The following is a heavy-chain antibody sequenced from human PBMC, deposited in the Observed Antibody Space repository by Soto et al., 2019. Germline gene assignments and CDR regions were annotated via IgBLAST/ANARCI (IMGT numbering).Heavy chain of an antibody. V-gene: IGHV3-48*02. Sequence: PGGSLRLSCAASGFTFSSYSMNWVRQAPGKGLEWVSYISSSSSTIYYADSVKGRFTISRDNAKNSLYLQMNSLRDEDTAVYYCARASGYSSGWDDYYYYYGMDVWGQGTTVTVSS. J-gene: IGHJ6*02. CDR2: ISSSSSTI. CDR3: ARASGYSSGWDDYYYYYGMDV. D-gene: IGHD6-19*01. CDR1: GFTFSSYS.